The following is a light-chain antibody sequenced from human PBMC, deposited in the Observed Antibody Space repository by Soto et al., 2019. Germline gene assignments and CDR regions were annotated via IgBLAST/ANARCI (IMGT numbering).Light chain of an antibody. CDR1: HDITNY. CDR3: QYCDYLPL. J-gene: IGKJ3*01. V-gene: IGKV1-33*01. Sequence: DIQMTQSPSSLSASVGDRVTITCQASHDITNYLNWYQHKPGKAPKLLIYGASNLETGVPSRFSGSGSGTYFTFTISSLQPEDIATYYCQYCDYLPLFGPGTTVDFK. CDR2: GAS.